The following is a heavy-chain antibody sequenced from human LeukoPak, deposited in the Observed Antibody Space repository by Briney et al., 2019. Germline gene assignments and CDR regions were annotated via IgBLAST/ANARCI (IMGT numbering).Heavy chain of an antibody. J-gene: IGHJ4*02. CDR1: GYTFTSYY. Sequence: GASVKVSCKASGYTFTSYYIYWVRQAPGQGLEWMGIINPSGGSTNYAQKFQGRVTMTRDTSTSTVYMELSSLRSEDTAVYYCAREYDFWSGYYRNSPREYYFDYWGQGTLVTVSS. D-gene: IGHD3-3*01. CDR3: AREYDFWSGYYRNSPREYYFDY. CDR2: INPSGGST. V-gene: IGHV1-46*01.